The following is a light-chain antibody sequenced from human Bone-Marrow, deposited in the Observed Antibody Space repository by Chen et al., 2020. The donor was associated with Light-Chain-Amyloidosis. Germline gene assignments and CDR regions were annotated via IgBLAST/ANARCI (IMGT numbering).Light chain of an antibody. CDR1: DLPTKY. CDR3: QSADSSGTYEVI. V-gene: IGLV3-25*03. Sequence: SYELTQPPSVSVSPGQTAMITCSGDDLPTKYAYWYQQKPGQAPVLVIHRDTERPSGISERFSGSSSGTTATLTISGVQAEDEADYHCQSADSSGTYEVIFGGGTKLPVL. J-gene: IGLJ2*01. CDR2: RDT.